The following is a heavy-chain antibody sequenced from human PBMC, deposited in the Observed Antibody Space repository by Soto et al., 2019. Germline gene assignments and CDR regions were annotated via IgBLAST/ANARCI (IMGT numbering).Heavy chain of an antibody. CDR3: ARSDVDTAMVSYY. CDR1: GFTLSSYA. J-gene: IGHJ4*02. V-gene: IGHV3-30-3*01. D-gene: IGHD5-18*01. CDR2: ISYDGSNK. Sequence: GGSLRLSCAASGFTLSSYAMHWVRQAPGKGLEWVAVISYDGSNKYYADSVKGRFTISRDNSKNTLYLQMNSLRAEDTAVYYCARSDVDTAMVSYYWGQGTLVTVSS.